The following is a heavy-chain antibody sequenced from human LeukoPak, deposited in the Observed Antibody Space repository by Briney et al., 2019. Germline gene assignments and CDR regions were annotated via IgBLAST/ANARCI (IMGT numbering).Heavy chain of an antibody. Sequence: ASVKVSCKASGYTFTSYDINWVRQATGQGLEWMGWMNPNSGNTGYAQKFQGRVTMTRNTSISTAYMELSSLRSEDTAVYYCARAGITMVRGVTVSYYYMDVWGKGTTVTISS. J-gene: IGHJ6*03. D-gene: IGHD3-10*01. CDR3: ARAGITMVRGVTVSYYYMDV. CDR2: MNPNSGNT. V-gene: IGHV1-8*01. CDR1: GYTFTSYD.